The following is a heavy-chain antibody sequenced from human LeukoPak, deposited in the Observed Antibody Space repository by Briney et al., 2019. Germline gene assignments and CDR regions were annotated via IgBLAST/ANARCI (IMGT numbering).Heavy chain of an antibody. J-gene: IGHJ4*02. CDR3: ARKTGYSYAFDY. V-gene: IGHV3-21*01. CDR2: ISSSSSYI. Sequence: PGGALRLSCASSGCTFSSYSMNGVRQARGKGLEGVSSISSSSSYIYYADSVKGRFTISRDNAKNSLYLQMNSLRAEDTAVYCCARKTGYSYAFDYWGQGTLVTVSP. D-gene: IGHD5-18*01. CDR1: GCTFSSYS.